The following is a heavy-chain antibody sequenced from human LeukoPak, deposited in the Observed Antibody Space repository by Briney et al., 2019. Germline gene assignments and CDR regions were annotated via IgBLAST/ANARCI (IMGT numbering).Heavy chain of an antibody. CDR1: GFIFDDYA. CDR2: ISWNSAAI. CDR3: AKRARRGIGADGDGFDI. D-gene: IGHD6-13*01. V-gene: IGHV3-9*01. Sequence: GRSLRLSCAASGFIFDDYAMHWVRQVPGKGLEWVSGISWNSAAIGYADSARGRFIISRDNAKNSLYLQMNSLRFEDTALYYCAKRARRGIGADGDGFDIWGQGTMVTVSS. J-gene: IGHJ3*02.